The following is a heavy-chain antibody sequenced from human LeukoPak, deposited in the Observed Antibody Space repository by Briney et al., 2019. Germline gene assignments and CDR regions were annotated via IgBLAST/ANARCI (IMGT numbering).Heavy chain of an antibody. Sequence: SETLSLTCAVYGGSFSGYYWSWIRQPPGKGLEWIGEINHSGSTNYNPSLKSRVTISVDTSKNQFSLKLSSVTAADTAVYYCARNDYVWGSYRLVFSGFDPWGQGTLVTVSS. J-gene: IGHJ5*02. CDR3: ARNDYVWGSYRLVFSGFDP. CDR2: INHSGST. D-gene: IGHD3-16*02. V-gene: IGHV4-34*01. CDR1: GGSFSGYY.